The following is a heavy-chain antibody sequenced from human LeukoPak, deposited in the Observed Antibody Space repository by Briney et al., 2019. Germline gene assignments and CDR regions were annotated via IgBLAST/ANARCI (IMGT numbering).Heavy chain of an antibody. J-gene: IGHJ4*02. Sequence: PSETLSLTCAVSGGSISSGGYSWSWIRQPPGKGLEWIGYIYHSGSTYYNPSLKSRVTISVDTSKNQFSLKLSSVTAADTAVYYCARGAVAGTFDYWGQGTLVTVSS. D-gene: IGHD6-19*01. CDR3: ARGAVAGTFDY. V-gene: IGHV4-30-2*01. CDR2: IYHSGST. CDR1: GGSISSGGYS.